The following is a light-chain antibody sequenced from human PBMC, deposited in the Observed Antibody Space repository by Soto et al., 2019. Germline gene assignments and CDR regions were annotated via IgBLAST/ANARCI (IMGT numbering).Light chain of an antibody. Sequence: QAVVTQEPSLTVSPGGTVTLTCASSTGPVTTSHYPNWFQQKPGQPPRSLIYSTTETHSWTPARFSRSLLGGKAALTLSGVLPEDEAEYFCVLYYGGAHVVFGGGTKLTVL. CDR3: VLYYGGAHVV. CDR1: TGPVTTSHY. V-gene: IGLV7-43*01. CDR2: STT. J-gene: IGLJ2*01.